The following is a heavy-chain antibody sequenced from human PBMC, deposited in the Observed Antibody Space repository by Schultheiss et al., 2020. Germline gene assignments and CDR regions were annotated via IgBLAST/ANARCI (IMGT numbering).Heavy chain of an antibody. CDR3: ARERLLIAAAGTDSWFDP. J-gene: IGHJ5*02. CDR1: GFTFSDYY. D-gene: IGHD6-13*01. CDR2: ISSSGSGGST. V-gene: IGHV3-11*01. Sequence: GGSLRLSCAASGFTFSDYYMSWVRQAPGKGLEWVSYISSSGSGGSTYYADSEKGRFTISRDNSKNTLYLQMNSLRAEDTAVYYCARERLLIAAAGTDSWFDPWGQGTLVTVSS.